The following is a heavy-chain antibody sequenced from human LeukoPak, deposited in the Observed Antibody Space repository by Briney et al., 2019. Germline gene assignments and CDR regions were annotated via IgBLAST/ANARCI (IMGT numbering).Heavy chain of an antibody. D-gene: IGHD3-22*01. V-gene: IGHV1-69*05. CDR3: AVREAGYYYDSSGYYGY. CDR1: GGTFSNYA. Sequence: SVKVSCKASGGTFSNYAISWVRQAPGQGLEWMGRIIPIFGTANYAQKFQGRVTITTDESTSTAYMELSSLRSEDTAVYYCAVREAGYYYDSSGYYGYWGQGTLVTVSS. J-gene: IGHJ4*02. CDR2: IIPIFGTA.